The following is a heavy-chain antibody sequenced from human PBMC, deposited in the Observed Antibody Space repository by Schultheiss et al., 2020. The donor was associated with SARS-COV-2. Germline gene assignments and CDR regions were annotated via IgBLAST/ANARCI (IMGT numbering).Heavy chain of an antibody. CDR2: ISGSGGST. Sequence: GESLKISCAASGFTFSSYAMSWVRQAPGKGLEWVSAISGSGGSTYYADSVKGRFTISRDNSKNTLYLQMNSLRAEDTAVYYCAKDSPVMVRGVIIRPNFDYWGQGTLVTVSS. D-gene: IGHD3-10*01. V-gene: IGHV3-23*01. J-gene: IGHJ4*02. CDR3: AKDSPVMVRGVIIRPNFDY. CDR1: GFTFSSYA.